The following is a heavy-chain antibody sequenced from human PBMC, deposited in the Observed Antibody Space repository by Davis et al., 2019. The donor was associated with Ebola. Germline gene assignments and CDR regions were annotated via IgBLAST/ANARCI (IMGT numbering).Heavy chain of an antibody. V-gene: IGHV4-39*07. Sequence: SETLSLTCTVSGGPISSSSYYWGWIRQPPGKGLEWIGSIYYSGSTYYNPSLKSRVTISVDTSKNQFSLKLSSVTAADTAVYYCARGGQGVGAGRWLDPWGQGTLVTVSS. J-gene: IGHJ5*02. CDR1: GGPISSSSYY. CDR3: ARGGQGVGAGRWLDP. D-gene: IGHD2-15*01. CDR2: IYYSGST.